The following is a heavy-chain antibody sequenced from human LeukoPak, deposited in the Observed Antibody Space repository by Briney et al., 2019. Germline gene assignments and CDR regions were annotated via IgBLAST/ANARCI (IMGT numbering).Heavy chain of an antibody. J-gene: IGHJ3*01. CDR2: INSDGSEG. CDR3: ARSSYSSSSSA. D-gene: IGHD6-6*01. Sequence: GGSLRLSCAVSGFTFSGFWMSWSRQAPGKGLEWVASINSDGSEGYYADVVKGRLTISRDNAKNSLYLQINSLRAEDTAVYYCARSSYSSSSSAWGQGTMVTVSS. CDR1: GFTFSGFW. V-gene: IGHV3-7*03.